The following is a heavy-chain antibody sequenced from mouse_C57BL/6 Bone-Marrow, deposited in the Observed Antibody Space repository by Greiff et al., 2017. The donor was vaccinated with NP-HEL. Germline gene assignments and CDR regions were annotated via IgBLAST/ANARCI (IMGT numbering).Heavy chain of an antibody. CDR2: INPSTGGT. D-gene: IGHD2-5*01. CDR1: GYSFTGYY. CDR3: ARTSNLAWFAY. J-gene: IGHJ3*01. Sequence: EVKLQESGPELVKPGASVKISCKASGYSFTGYYMNWVKQSPEKSLEWIGEINPSTGGTTYNQKFKAKATLTVDKSSSTAYMQLKSLTSEDSAVYYCARTSNLAWFAYWGQGTLVTVSA. V-gene: IGHV1-42*01.